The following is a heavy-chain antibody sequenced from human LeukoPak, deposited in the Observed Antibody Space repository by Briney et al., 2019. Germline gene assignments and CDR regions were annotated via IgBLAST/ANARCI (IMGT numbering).Heavy chain of an antibody. Sequence: GGSLRLSCAASGFTFSSYCMGWVRQTPGKRLECVATICQDGNGRDFVDSVKGRFTISRDNAKNSLYLEMNSLRVDDTAVYYCSRWRGLQSEFDHWGQGTLVTVSS. CDR1: GFTFSSYC. CDR3: SRWRGLQSEFDH. J-gene: IGHJ4*02. CDR2: ICQDGNGR. D-gene: IGHD5-24*01. V-gene: IGHV3-7*01.